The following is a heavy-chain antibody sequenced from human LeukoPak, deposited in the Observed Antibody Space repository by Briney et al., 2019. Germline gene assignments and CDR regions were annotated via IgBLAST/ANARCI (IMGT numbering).Heavy chain of an antibody. CDR3: ARDQGGYCSGGSRYGLDY. D-gene: IGHD2-15*01. J-gene: IGHJ4*02. Sequence: ASVKVSCKASGYTFTSYYMHWVRQAPGQGLEWMGIINPSGGSTSYAQKFQGRVTMTRDTSTSTVYMELSSLRSEDTAVYYCARDQGGYCSGGSRYGLDYWGQGTLVTVSS. CDR2: INPSGGST. V-gene: IGHV1-46*03. CDR1: GYTFTSYY.